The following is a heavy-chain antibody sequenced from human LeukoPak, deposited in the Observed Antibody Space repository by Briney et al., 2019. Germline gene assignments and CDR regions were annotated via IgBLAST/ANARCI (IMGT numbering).Heavy chain of an antibody. J-gene: IGHJ4*02. CDR2: ISGGGGST. Sequence: PGGSLRLSCAASGFTFRSYAMSWVRQAPGKGLEWVSGISGGGGSTYYADSVKGRFTISRDNSKNTLYLQMNSLRAEDTAVYYCAKLSAGRYFDYWGQGTLVTVSS. CDR1: GFTFRSYA. D-gene: IGHD6-13*01. CDR3: AKLSAGRYFDY. V-gene: IGHV3-23*01.